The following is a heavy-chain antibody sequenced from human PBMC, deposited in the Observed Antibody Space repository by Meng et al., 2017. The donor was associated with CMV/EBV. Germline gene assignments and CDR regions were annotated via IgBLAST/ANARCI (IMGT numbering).Heavy chain of an antibody. CDR1: GGSFSSGSYY. D-gene: IGHD2-2*02. J-gene: IGHJ4*02. CDR2: IYYSGST. Sequence: SETLSLTFTVSGGSFSSGSYYWSWIRQPPGKGLEWIGYIYYSGSTNYNPSLKSRVTISVDTSKNQFSLKLSSVTAADTAVYYCARKKVLVVPAAISPRTHSFDYWGQGTLVTVSS. V-gene: IGHV4-61*01. CDR3: ARKKVLVVPAAISPRTHSFDY.